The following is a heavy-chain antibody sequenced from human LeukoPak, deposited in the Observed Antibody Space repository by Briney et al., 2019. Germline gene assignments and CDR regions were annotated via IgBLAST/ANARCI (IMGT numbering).Heavy chain of an antibody. CDR2: IIPLFGAP. Sequence: SVKVSCKPSGGTFGSYAISWVRQAPGRGLEWVGGIIPLFGAPLYAQKFQGRVTITADERTSTVYMDLSSLRSDDTAVYYCAGDEEKAAGSLWGQGSPVIVSS. J-gene: IGHJ4*02. CDR1: GGTFGSYA. D-gene: IGHD6-13*01. V-gene: IGHV1-69*13. CDR3: AGDEEKAAGSL.